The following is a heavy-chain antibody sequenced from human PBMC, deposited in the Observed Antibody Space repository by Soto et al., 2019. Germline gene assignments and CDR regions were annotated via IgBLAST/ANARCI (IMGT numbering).Heavy chain of an antibody. Sequence: ASVKVSCKASGYSFTSLDINWVRQTAGQGLEWMGWMQPSTGRTGYAQKFQGRVTMTRDTSINTAYMELTTLTSDDTAFYYCARGVSTGVDYWGQGTLVTVS. CDR2: MQPSTGRT. D-gene: IGHD1-26*01. V-gene: IGHV1-8*01. CDR3: ARGVSTGVDY. CDR1: GYSFTSLD. J-gene: IGHJ4*02.